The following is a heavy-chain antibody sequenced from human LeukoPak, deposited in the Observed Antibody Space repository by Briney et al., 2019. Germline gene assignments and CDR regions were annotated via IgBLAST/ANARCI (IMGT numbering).Heavy chain of an antibody. D-gene: IGHD3-16*02. V-gene: IGHV3-23*01. CDR3: AKAPFSGSYPDIY. CDR1: GFTFSNYA. Sequence: PGGSLRLSCAASGFTFSNYAMSWVRQAPGKGLEWVSAVSGNGGRTYYADSVKGRFTISRDNSKNTLYLQMNSLRAEDTAVYYCAKAPFSGSYPDIYWGQGTLVTVSS. J-gene: IGHJ4*02. CDR2: VSGNGGRT.